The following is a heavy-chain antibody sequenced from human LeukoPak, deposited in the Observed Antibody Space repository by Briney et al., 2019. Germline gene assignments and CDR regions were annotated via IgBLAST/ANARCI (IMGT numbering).Heavy chain of an antibody. CDR2: INSDGSRT. CDR3: SWSRGGYNSLVY. D-gene: IGHD5-24*01. Sequence: GGSLRLSCAASGFTFSSQWMHWVRQAPGKGLVWLSRINSDGSRTNYADSVKGRFTISRDNAKNTLYVQMNSLRAEDTAVYYCSWSRGGYNSLVYWGQGTLVTVSS. J-gene: IGHJ4*02. CDR1: GFTFSSQW. V-gene: IGHV3-74*01.